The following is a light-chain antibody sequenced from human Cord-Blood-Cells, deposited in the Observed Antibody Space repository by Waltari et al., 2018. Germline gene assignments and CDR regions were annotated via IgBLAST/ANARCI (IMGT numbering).Light chain of an antibody. V-gene: IGKV1-27*01. J-gene: IGKJ1*01. CDR1: QGIRNY. CDR2: AAS. Sequence: DIQMTQSPSSLSASVGERVTITCRASQGIRNYLAWYQQKPGKVPKLLIYAASTLQSGVPSRFSGSGSGTDFTLTISSLQPEDVATYYCQKYNSAPPTFGQGTKVEIK. CDR3: QKYNSAPPT.